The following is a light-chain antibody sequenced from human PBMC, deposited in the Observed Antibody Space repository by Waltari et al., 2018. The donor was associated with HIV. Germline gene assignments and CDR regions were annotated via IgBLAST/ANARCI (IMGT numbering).Light chain of an antibody. CDR3: AAWDDSLNGVV. CDR2: SNN. V-gene: IGLV1-44*01. Sequence: QSVLTQPPSASGTPGQRVTISSSGSSSNIGSTTVTWYQQLPGTAPKLLIYSNNQRPSGVPDRFSGSKSGTSASLAISGLQSEDEADYYCAAWDDSLNGVVFGGGTKLTVL. CDR1: SSNIGSTT. J-gene: IGLJ2*01.